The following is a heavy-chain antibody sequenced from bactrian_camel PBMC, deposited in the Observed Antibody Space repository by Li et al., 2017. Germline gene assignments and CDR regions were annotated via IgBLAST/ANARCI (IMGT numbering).Heavy chain of an antibody. J-gene: IGHJ4*01. CDR3: AAGRGGSGYCVYPDH. CDR1: GPAASTFC. Sequence: VQLVESGGGLVQPGGSLRLSCTYSGPAASTFCMSWSRQAPGKERERVARIRSRSETVYEDPVKGRFTISRDNARNTLYLQMNSLRPEDSATYFCAAGRGGSGYCVYPDHWGQGTQVTVS. V-gene: IGHV3-2*01. D-gene: IGHD2*01. CDR2: IRSRSET.